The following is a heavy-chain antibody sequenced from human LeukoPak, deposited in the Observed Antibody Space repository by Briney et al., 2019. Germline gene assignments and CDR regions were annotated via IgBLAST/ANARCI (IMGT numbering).Heavy chain of an antibody. CDR3: ARRRYSSSWGVDY. CDR2: IYYSGST. CDR1: GGSVSSGSYY. D-gene: IGHD6-13*01. Sequence: SETLSLTCTVSGGSVSSGSYYWSWIRQPPGKGLEWIGYIYYSGSTNYNPSLKSRVTISVDTSKNQFSLKLSSVTAADTAVYYCARRRYSSSWGVDYWGQGTLVTVSS. V-gene: IGHV4-61*01. J-gene: IGHJ4*02.